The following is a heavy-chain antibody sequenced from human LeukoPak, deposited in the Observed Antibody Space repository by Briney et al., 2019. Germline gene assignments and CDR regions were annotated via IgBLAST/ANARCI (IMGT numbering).Heavy chain of an antibody. J-gene: IGHJ4*02. CDR1: GYTFTGYY. V-gene: IGHV1-2*02. D-gene: IGHD3-10*02. CDR2: INPNSGGT. CDR3: ARMFRYGHGDDHFSG. Sequence: ASVKVSCKASGYTFTGYYMHWVRQAPGQGLEWMGWINPNSGGTNYAQKFQGRVTMTRDTSISTAYMELSRLRSDDTAVYYCARMFRYGHGDDHFSGWGQGTLVTVSS.